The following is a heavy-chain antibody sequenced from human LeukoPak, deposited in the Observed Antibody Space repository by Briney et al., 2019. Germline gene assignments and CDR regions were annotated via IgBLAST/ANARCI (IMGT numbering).Heavy chain of an antibody. CDR1: GGSFRGYY. D-gene: IGHD6-13*01. CDR3: ARDEDSSSWTRTRGFDR. J-gene: IGHJ5*02. V-gene: IGHV4-34*01. Sequence: SETLSLTCAVYGGSFRGYYWSWIRQPPGKGLEWIGEINHSGSTKYNPCLKSRVHISVGTSTNQFPLKLSSVTAADTAVYYCARDEDSSSWTRTRGFDRWGQGTLVTVSS. CDR2: INHSGST.